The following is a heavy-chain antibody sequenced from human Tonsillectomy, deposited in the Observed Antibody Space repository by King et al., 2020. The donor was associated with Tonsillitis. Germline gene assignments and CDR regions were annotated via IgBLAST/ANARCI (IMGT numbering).Heavy chain of an antibody. V-gene: IGHV3-9*01. CDR2: ISWKIGSI. D-gene: IGHD5-12*01. J-gene: IGHJ4*02. CDR1: GFTFDDYA. CDR3: VKDIKGYSGYDSTIDY. Sequence: VQLVESGGGLVQPGRSLRLSCAASGFTFDDYAMHWVRPAPGKGLEWVSGISWKIGSIGYADSVKGRLTISRDNAKNSLYLQMNSLRTEDTALYYCVKDIKGYSGYDSTIDYWGQGTLVTVSS.